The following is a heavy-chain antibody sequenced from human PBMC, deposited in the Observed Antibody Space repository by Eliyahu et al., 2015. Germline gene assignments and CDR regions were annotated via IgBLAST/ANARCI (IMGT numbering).Heavy chain of an antibody. Sequence: QVQLQQWGAGLLKPSETLSLTCAVYGGSFSGYYXNWIRQPPGKGLEWIGEINPSGSTNYNPSLKSRVTISVDTSKNQFSLKLSSVTAADTAVYYCARGGGLGDSSGYYYGYYYYGMDVWGQGTTVTVSS. CDR1: GGSFSGYY. D-gene: IGHD3-22*01. CDR3: ARGGGLGDSSGYYYGYYYYGMDV. J-gene: IGHJ6*02. V-gene: IGHV4-34*01. CDR2: INPSGST.